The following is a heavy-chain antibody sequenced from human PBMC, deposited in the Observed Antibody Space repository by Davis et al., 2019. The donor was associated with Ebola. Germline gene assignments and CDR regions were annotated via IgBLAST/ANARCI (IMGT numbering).Heavy chain of an antibody. V-gene: IGHV3-23*01. J-gene: IGHJ4*02. CDR1: GFTFSSYW. CDR2: ISGSGGST. Sequence: PGGSLRLSCAASGFTFSSYWMSWVRQAPGKGLEWVSAISGSGGSTYYADSVKGRFTISRDNSKNTLYLQMNSLRAEDTAVYYCASLSSTSLASAERPFDYWGQGTLVTVSS. D-gene: IGHD2-2*01. CDR3: ASLSSTSLASAERPFDY.